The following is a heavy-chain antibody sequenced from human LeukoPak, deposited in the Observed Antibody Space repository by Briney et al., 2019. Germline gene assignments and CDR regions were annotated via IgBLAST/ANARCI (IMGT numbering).Heavy chain of an antibody. CDR2: IYSSGST. V-gene: IGHV4-39*07. Sequence: PSETLSLTCTVSGDSISSTTYYWGWIRQPPGKGLEWIGSIYSSGSTYYNPSLKSRVTVSADTSNNQVSLKLNSVTAADTAVYYCARIIFLRSYNDMPFDPWGPGILAIVSS. D-gene: IGHD1-26*01. CDR3: ARIIFLRSYNDMPFDP. CDR1: GDSISSTTYY. J-gene: IGHJ5*02.